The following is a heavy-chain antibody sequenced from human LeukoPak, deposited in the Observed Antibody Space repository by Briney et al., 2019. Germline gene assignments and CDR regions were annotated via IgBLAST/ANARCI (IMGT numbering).Heavy chain of an antibody. Sequence: ASVRVSCKASGYTFTGYYMHWVRQAPGQGLEWMGWINPNSGGTNYAQKFQGRVTMTRDTSISTAYMELSRLRSDDTAVYYCARHPYSSGWYGEFDYWGQGTLVTVSS. J-gene: IGHJ4*02. D-gene: IGHD6-19*01. V-gene: IGHV1-2*02. CDR1: GYTFTGYY. CDR2: INPNSGGT. CDR3: ARHPYSSGWYGEFDY.